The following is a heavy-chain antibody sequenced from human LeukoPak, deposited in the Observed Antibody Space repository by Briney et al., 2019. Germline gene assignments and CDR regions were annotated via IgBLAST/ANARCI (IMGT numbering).Heavy chain of an antibody. J-gene: IGHJ6*03. V-gene: IGHV3-30*02. CDR1: GFMFRDCG. Sequence: GGSLRLSCAASGFMFRDCGMHWVRQAPGKGLEWVSFIWNDGRSEHYADSVQGRFSVSRDNSDDTLYLHMTNLRPDDTAVYYCAKDPGATAWGYYMDVWGTGTTVTVSS. CDR2: IWNDGRSE. CDR3: AKDPGATAWGYYMDV. D-gene: IGHD7-27*01.